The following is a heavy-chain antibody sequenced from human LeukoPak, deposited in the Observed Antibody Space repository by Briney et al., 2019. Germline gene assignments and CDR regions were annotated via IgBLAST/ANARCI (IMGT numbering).Heavy chain of an antibody. CDR3: ARDLNWETY. J-gene: IGHJ4*02. CDR2: ISWNSDNI. D-gene: IGHD7-27*01. CDR1: GFTFDDYA. V-gene: IGHV3-9*01. Sequence: GGSLRLSCAASGFTFDDYAMHWVRQAPGKGLEWVSGISWNSDNIGYADSVKGRFTISRDNAKNSLYLQMNSLRAEDTAVCYCARDLNWETYWGQGTLVSVSS.